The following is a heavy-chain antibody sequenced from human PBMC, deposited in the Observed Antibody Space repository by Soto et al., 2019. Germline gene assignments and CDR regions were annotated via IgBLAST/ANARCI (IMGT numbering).Heavy chain of an antibody. CDR3: ALRFYYGSGSYWNYYYGMDV. V-gene: IGHV4-34*01. Sequence: SETLSLTCAVYGGSFSGYYWSWIRQPPGKGLEWIGEINHSGSTNYNPSLKSRVTISVDTSKNQFSLKLSSVTAADTAVYYCALRFYYGSGSYWNYYYGMDVWGQGTTVT. CDR1: GGSFSGYY. CDR2: INHSGST. D-gene: IGHD3-10*01. J-gene: IGHJ6*02.